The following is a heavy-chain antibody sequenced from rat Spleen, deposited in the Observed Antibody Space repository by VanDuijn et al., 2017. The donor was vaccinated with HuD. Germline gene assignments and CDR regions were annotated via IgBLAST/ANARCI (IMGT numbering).Heavy chain of an antibody. D-gene: IGHD1-12*02. J-gene: IGHJ4*01. Sequence: EVQLVESGGGLVQPGRSMKLSCAASGFTFSDYNMAWVRQAPKKGLEWVASITNSGGSTYYRDSVKGRFTISRDNAKNTLSLQMDSLRSEDTATYFCATDGYYDGTYYSVYVMDAWTQGASVTVSS. CDR2: ITNSGGST. CDR1: GFTFSDYN. CDR3: ATDGYYDGTYYSVYVMDA. V-gene: IGHV5-25*01.